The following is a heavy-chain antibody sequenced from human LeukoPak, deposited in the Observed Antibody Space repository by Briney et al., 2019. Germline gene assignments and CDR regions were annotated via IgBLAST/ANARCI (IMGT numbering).Heavy chain of an antibody. Sequence: PSQTLSLTCTVSGGSISSGSYYWSWIRQPAGKGLEWIGRTYTSGSTNYNPSLKSRVTISVDTSKNQFSLKLSSVTAADTAVYYCARDGVVTATYWYFGLWGRGTLVTVSS. CDR2: TYTSGST. V-gene: IGHV4-61*02. CDR3: ARDGVVTATYWYFGL. CDR1: GGSISSGSYY. J-gene: IGHJ2*01. D-gene: IGHD2-21*02.